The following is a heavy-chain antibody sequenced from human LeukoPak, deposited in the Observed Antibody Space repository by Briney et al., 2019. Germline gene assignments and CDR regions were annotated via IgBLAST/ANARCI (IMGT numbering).Heavy chain of an antibody. CDR3: AKDRGVWAFDI. CDR2: ISSSSSYI. CDR1: GFTFSSYS. Sequence: GGSRRLSCAASGFTFSSYSMNWVRQAPGKGLEWVSSISSSSSYIYYADSVKGRFTISRDNAKNSLYLQMNSLRAEDTAVYYCAKDRGVWAFDIWGQGTMVTVSS. V-gene: IGHV3-21*01. J-gene: IGHJ3*02.